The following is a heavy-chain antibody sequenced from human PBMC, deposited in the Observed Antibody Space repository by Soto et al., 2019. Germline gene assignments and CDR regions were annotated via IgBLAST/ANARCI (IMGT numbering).Heavy chain of an antibody. CDR3: ATAGYCISTSCQAYYYGMDV. CDR2: FDPEDGET. Sequence: QVQLVQSGAEVKKPGASVKVSCKVSGYTLTELSMHWVRQAPGKGLEWMGGFDPEDGETIYAQKFQGRVTMTEDTSTDTAYMELSSLRSEDTAVYYCATAGYCISTSCQAYYYGMDVWGQGTPVTVSS. D-gene: IGHD2-2*01. CDR1: GYTLTELS. V-gene: IGHV1-24*01. J-gene: IGHJ6*02.